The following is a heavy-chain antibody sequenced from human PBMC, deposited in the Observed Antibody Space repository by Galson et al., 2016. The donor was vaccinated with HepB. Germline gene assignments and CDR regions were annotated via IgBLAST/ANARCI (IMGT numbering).Heavy chain of an antibody. D-gene: IGHD3-10*01. Sequence: SLRLSCAASGFSFDDYTIHWVRQAPGKGLEWVSAISWDSRTLNYADSVRGRFTISRDNAKNTLYLQMNSLRAEDTAVYYCAKFSTAMNREVIEGNFDYWGQGTLVTVSS. J-gene: IGHJ4*02. CDR1: GFSFDDYT. V-gene: IGHV3-9*01. CDR2: ISWDSRTL. CDR3: AKFSTAMNREVIEGNFDY.